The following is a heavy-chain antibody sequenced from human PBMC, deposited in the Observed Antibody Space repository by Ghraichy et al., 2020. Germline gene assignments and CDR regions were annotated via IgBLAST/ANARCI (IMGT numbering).Heavy chain of an antibody. D-gene: IGHD1-26*01. Sequence: GGSLRLSCAASGFTFSTYAMSWVRQAPGKGLEWVSAITGSGGSTYYADSVKGRFTISRDNSKNTLYLQVNSLRAEDTAVYYCAKSLKVGATYSVSDYWVQGTLVTVSS. CDR3: AKSLKVGATYSVSDY. J-gene: IGHJ4*02. CDR2: ITGSGGST. CDR1: GFTFSTYA. V-gene: IGHV3-23*01.